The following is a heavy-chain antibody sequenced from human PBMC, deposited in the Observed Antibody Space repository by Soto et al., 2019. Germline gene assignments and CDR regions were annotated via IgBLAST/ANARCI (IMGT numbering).Heavy chain of an antibody. CDR3: ARDFDLYGDSCFDY. CDR2: TWNDGTNK. V-gene: IGHV3-33*01. Sequence: QVHLVESGAGVVQPGRSLRLSCAASGFTFSSYGMHWVRQAPGKGLEWVALTWNDGTNKYYADSVKGRFTISRDNSKNTLYLQMNSLRVEDTAVYYCARDFDLYGDSCFDYWGQGTLVTVSS. CDR1: GFTFSSYG. D-gene: IGHD4-17*01. J-gene: IGHJ4*02.